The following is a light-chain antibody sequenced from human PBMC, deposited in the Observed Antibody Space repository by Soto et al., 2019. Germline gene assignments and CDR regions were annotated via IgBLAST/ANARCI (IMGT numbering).Light chain of an antibody. J-gene: IGKJ3*01. CDR3: QQSYSTLLCT. CDR2: AAS. V-gene: IGKV1-39*01. CDR1: QSISSY. Sequence: DIQMTQSPSSLSASVGDRVTITCRASQSISSYLNWYQQKPGKAPKLLIYAASSFRSGVPSRFSGSGSGTDFTLTISSLHPEDLATYYCQQSYSTLLCTFGPGTKVYSK.